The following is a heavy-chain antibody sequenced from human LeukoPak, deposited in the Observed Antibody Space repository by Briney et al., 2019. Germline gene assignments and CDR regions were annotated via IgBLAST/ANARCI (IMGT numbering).Heavy chain of an antibody. D-gene: IGHD5-12*01. CDR1: GYSISSGYY. J-gene: IGHJ4*02. CDR2: IYHSGST. V-gene: IGHV4-38-2*02. CDR3: ARDPVPSGYLPDY. Sequence: PSETLSLTCTVSGYSISSGYYWGWIRQPPGKGLEWIGSIYHSGSTYYNPSLKSRVTISVDTSENQFSLKLSSVTAADTAVYYCARDPVPSGYLPDYWGQGTLVTVSS.